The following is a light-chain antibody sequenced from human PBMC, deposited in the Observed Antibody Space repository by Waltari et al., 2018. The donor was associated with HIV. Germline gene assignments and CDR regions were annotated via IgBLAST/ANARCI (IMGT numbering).Light chain of an antibody. CDR3: CSYAGDYTFVL. Sequence: QSALTQPRSVSGSPGQSVTISCTGTSSDVGGYNYVSWYQQHPGKAPKLMIYDGSKRPSGVPDRFSGSKSGNTASLTISGLQAEEEADYYCCSYAGDYTFVLFGGGTKLTVL. J-gene: IGLJ2*01. CDR2: DGS. CDR1: SSDVGGYNY. V-gene: IGLV2-11*01.